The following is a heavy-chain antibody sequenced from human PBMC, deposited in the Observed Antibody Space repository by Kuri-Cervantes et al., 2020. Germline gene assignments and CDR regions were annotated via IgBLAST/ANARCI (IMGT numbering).Heavy chain of an antibody. CDR1: GFTFSSYA. CDR2: ISYDGNNK. J-gene: IGHJ6*02. CDR3: ARGDAGYGDFRYYYGMDV. V-gene: IGHV3-30-3*01. Sequence: LSLTCAASGFTFSSYAMHWVRQAPGKGLEWVTVISYDGNNKDYTGSVKGRFTISRDNSKNTLYLQMNSLSGEDTAVYYCARGDAGYGDFRYYYGMDVWGQGTTVTVSS. D-gene: IGHD4-17*01.